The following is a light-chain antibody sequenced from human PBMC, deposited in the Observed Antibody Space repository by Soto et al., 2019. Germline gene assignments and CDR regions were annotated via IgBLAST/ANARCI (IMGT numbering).Light chain of an antibody. CDR1: NSNIGAPYD. Sequence: QSVLTQPPSVSGAPGQRVTISCTGSNSNIGAPYDVYWYQQPPGTAPKLLICGNSNRPSGVPDRFSGSKSGTSASLAITGLQAEDEADYYCQSYDSSLSGSVFGGGTKVTVL. CDR3: QSYDSSLSGSV. V-gene: IGLV1-40*01. CDR2: GNS. J-gene: IGLJ2*01.